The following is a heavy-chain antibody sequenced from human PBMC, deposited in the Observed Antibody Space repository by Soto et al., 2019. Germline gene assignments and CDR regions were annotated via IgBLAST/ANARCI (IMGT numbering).Heavy chain of an antibody. CDR3: THTLSDNSDMCY. CDR2: IYWDDDK. CDR1: GFSLRTSGVG. J-gene: IGHJ4*02. V-gene: IGHV2-5*02. Sequence: QITLKESGPTLVKPTQTLTLTCTFSGFSLRTSGVGVGWIRQPPGKALEWLALIYWDDDKRYSPSLKSRLTITNNTSKSQVSLTITNIDPVDTSTSYFTHTLSDNSDMCYWGQATLGTVSS. D-gene: IGHD3-22*01.